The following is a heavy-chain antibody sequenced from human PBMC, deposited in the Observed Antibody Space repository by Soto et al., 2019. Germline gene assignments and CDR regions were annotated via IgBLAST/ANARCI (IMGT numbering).Heavy chain of an antibody. J-gene: IGHJ6*02. V-gene: IGHV4-61*01. Sequence: PSETLSLTCSVSGGSFKSGSYSWSWIRQPPGKGLEWIGEINHSGSTNYNPSLKSRVTISVDTSKNQFSLKLSSVTAADTAVYYCARVRLLGSGYYGMDVWGQGTTVTVS. D-gene: IGHD2-15*01. CDR3: ARVRLLGSGYYGMDV. CDR1: GGSFKSGSYS. CDR2: INHSGST.